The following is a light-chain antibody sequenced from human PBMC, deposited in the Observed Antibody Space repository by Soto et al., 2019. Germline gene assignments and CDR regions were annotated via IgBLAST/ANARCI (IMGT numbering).Light chain of an antibody. Sequence: EIVMTQSPTSLSVSPGEGAPLSCRASQTVSANYLAWYQQKAGQAPRLLIYGASSRATGIPDRFSGSGSGTDFTLTISRLEPEDFAVYYCQQYGSSGTFGQGTKVDIK. V-gene: IGKV3-20*01. J-gene: IGKJ1*01. CDR3: QQYGSSGT. CDR1: QTVSANY. CDR2: GAS.